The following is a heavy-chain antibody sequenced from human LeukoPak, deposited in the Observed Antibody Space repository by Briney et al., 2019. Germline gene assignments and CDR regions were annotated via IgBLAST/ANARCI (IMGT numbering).Heavy chain of an antibody. CDR3: TTYGSGRKFDY. D-gene: IGHD3-10*01. CDR1: GYSISSGHY. Sequence: PSETLSLTCTVSGYSISSGHYWGWIRQPPGKGLEWVGRIESKTDGGTTDYAAPVKGRFTVSRDDSTNTLYLQMNSLKSEDTAVYYCTTYGSGRKFDYWGQGILVTVSS. CDR2: IESKTDGGTT. V-gene: IGHV3-15*04. J-gene: IGHJ4*02.